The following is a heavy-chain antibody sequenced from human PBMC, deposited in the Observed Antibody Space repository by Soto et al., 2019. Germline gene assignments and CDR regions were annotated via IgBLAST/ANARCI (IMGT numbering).Heavy chain of an antibody. CDR2: IHYTGRT. J-gene: IGHJ5*02. CDR1: GGSISSGDHA. Sequence: QLQLQESGSGLVKTSQALSLTCVVSGGSISSGDHAWSWIRQPPGKGLEWIGNIHYTGRTSYNPSLKSRVTMSVDRSKDQFSLKLTSVTAADTAVYYCARQATASAGSWFDPWGQGAPVTVS. CDR3: ARQATASAGSWFDP. V-gene: IGHV4-30-2*01. D-gene: IGHD2-21*02.